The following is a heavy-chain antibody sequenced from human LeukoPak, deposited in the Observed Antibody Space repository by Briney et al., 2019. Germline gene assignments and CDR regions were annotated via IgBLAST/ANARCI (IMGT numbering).Heavy chain of an antibody. V-gene: IGHV4-61*02. D-gene: IGHD5-24*01. CDR3: ARAGRSEMATIPDY. CDR1: GGSISSGSYY. Sequence: SETLSLTCTVSGGSISSGSYYWSWIRQPAGKGLEWIGRIYTSGSTNYNPSLKSRVTISVDTSKNQFSLKLSSVTAADTAVYYCARAGRSEMATIPDYWGQGTLVTVSS. J-gene: IGHJ4*02. CDR2: IYTSGST.